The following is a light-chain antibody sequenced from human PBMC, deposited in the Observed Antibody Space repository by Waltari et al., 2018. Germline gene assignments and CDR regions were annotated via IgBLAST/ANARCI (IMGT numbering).Light chain of an antibody. CDR1: QTISNS. J-gene: IGKJ5*01. V-gene: IGKV1-39*01. CDR2: GSF. Sequence: DIQMTQSPPSLSASVGPRVTITCRASQTISNSLDWYQQKPGKAPKLLIYGSFILQSGVPSRFSGSGSGTDFTLTISSLQPEDFATYYCQQSSSSPITFGQGTRLEIK. CDR3: QQSSSSPIT.